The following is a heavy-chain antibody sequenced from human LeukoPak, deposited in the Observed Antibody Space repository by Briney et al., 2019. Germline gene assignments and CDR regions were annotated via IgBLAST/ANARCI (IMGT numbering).Heavy chain of an antibody. J-gene: IGHJ2*01. V-gene: IGHV3-11*04. CDR1: GFTFSDYY. CDR2: ISSSGSTI. CDR3: AGDAPLVYWYFDL. Sequence: GGSLRLSCAASGFTFSDYYMNWIRQAPGQGLEWVSYISSSGSTIYYADSVKGRFTISRDNAKNSLYLQMNSLRAEDTAVYYCAGDAPLVYWYFDLWGRGTLVTVSS. D-gene: IGHD2-8*02.